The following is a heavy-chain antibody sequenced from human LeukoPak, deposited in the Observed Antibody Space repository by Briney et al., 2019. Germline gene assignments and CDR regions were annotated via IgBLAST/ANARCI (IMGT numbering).Heavy chain of an antibody. CDR1: GGPSSSSRYY. CDR2: SYYSGST. V-gene: IGHV4-39*01. Sequence: SETLSLTCTVSGGPSSSSRYYWGWIRQPPGKGLEWIGSSYYSGSTYYNPSLKSRVTISVDTSKNQFSLKLSSVTAADTAVYYCARSAGYYGFDYWGQGTLVTVSS. CDR3: ARSAGYYGFDY. J-gene: IGHJ4*02. D-gene: IGHD3-22*01.